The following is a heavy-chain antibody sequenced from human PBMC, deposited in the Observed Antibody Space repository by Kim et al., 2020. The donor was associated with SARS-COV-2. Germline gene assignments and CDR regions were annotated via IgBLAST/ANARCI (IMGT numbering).Heavy chain of an antibody. CDR2: IYTSGST. D-gene: IGHD2-8*01. J-gene: IGHJ5*02. Sequence: SETLSLTCTVSGGSISSYYWSWIRQPAGKGLEWIGHIYTSGSTNYNPSLKSRVTMSVDTSKNQFSLKLTSVTAADTAVYYCARGGCNGICFGQRGLDPWGQGTLVTVSS. CDR3: ARGGCNGICFGQRGLDP. CDR1: GGSISSYY. V-gene: IGHV4-4*07.